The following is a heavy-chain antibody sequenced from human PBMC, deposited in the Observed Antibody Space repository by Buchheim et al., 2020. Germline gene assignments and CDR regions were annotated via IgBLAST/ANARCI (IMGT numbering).Heavy chain of an antibody. CDR3: ARHRALGYCSSLNCYSFDP. Sequence: QVQLQESGPGLVKPSETLSLTCTVSGGSMSRYYWSWMRQSPGKGLEWIGYIFYSGSTNYNPALKSRVTISVDMSNNQLPLQLNSVTAADTAVYYCARHRALGYCSSLNCYSFDPWGQGIL. D-gene: IGHD2-2*01. CDR1: GGSMSRYY. CDR2: IFYSGST. J-gene: IGHJ5*01. V-gene: IGHV4-59*08.